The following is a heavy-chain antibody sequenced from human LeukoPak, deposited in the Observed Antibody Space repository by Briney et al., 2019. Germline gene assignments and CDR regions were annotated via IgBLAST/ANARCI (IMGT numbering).Heavy chain of an antibody. V-gene: IGHV3-21*01. Sequence: GGSLRLSCAASGFTFSSYSMNWFRQAPGKGLEWVSSISSSSRYIYYADSVKGRFTISRDNAKNSLYLQMDSLRAEDTAVYYCARDSAWGSSFDYWGQGTLVTVSS. D-gene: IGHD6-19*01. CDR1: GFTFSSYS. J-gene: IGHJ4*02. CDR2: ISSSSRYI. CDR3: ARDSAWGSSFDY.